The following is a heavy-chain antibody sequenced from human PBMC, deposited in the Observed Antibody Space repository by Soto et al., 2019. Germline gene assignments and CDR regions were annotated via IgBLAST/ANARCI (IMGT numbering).Heavy chain of an antibody. CDR3: ARQGYFESSGYYYQYCGMDV. CDR1: GFTFSSYA. V-gene: IGHV3-23*01. Sequence: GGSLRLSCAASGFTFSSYAMSWVRQAPGKGLEWVSAISGSGGSTYYADSVKGRFTISRDNSKNTLYLQINSLRAEDTAVYYCARQGYFESSGYYYQYCGMDVWGQGTTVSVSS. CDR2: ISGSGGST. J-gene: IGHJ6*02. D-gene: IGHD3-22*01.